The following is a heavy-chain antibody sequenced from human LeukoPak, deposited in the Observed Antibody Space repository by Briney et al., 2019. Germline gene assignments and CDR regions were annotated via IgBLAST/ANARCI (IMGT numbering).Heavy chain of an antibody. CDR1: GFTFSSYC. V-gene: IGHV3-74*01. J-gene: IGHJ1*01. Sequence: GGSLRLSCAASGFTFSSYCMHWVRQAPGEGLVWVSRTKSDGSTNYAGSVKGRFTISRDNAKSTLSLQMTSLRAEDTGVYYCARAPSEIGGYYPEYFRHWGQGTLVTVSS. CDR2: TKSDGST. D-gene: IGHD3-22*01. CDR3: ARAPSEIGGYYPEYFRH.